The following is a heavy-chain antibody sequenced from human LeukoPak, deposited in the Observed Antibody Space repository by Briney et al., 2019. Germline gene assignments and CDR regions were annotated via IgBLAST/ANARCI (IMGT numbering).Heavy chain of an antibody. V-gene: IGHV5-51*03. CDR2: IYPGDSDT. CDR3: ARSASSDGYNYISGMDV. J-gene: IGHJ6*04. D-gene: IGHD5-24*01. CDR1: GYSFTSYW. Sequence: KPGKSLKISCKGSGYSFTSYWIGWVRQMPGKGLEWMGIIYPGDSDTRYSPSFQGQVTISADKSISTAYLQWSSLKASDTAMYYCARSASSDGYNYISGMDVWGKGTTVTDSS.